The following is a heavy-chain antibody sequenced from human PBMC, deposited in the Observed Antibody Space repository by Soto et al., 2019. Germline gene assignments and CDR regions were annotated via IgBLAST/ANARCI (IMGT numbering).Heavy chain of an antibody. Sequence: EVQLLESGGGLVQPGGSLRLSCAASGFTFGSYAMNWVRQAPGKGLEWLSTITDTGSHTYYADSVRGRFTTSRDYSKSTLYLQLSSLRAEDTAVYYCAKFVWLPVSVYFDYWGQGILVTVSS. CDR1: GFTFGSYA. CDR2: ITDTGSHT. CDR3: AKFVWLPVSVYFDY. J-gene: IGHJ4*02. D-gene: IGHD5-12*01. V-gene: IGHV3-23*01.